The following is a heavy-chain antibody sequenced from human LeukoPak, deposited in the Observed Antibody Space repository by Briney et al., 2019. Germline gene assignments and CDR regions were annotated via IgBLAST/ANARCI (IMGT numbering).Heavy chain of an antibody. D-gene: IGHD6-13*01. Sequence: ASVKVSFKASGYTFTGYYMHWVRQAPGQGLEWMGWSNPNSGGTNYAQRFQGRVTMTRDTSNSTAYLELNRLTSDDTAVYYCAREGIPGAGVDYWGQGTLVTVSS. CDR1: GYTFTGYY. CDR3: AREGIPGAGVDY. V-gene: IGHV1-2*02. J-gene: IGHJ4*02. CDR2: SNPNSGGT.